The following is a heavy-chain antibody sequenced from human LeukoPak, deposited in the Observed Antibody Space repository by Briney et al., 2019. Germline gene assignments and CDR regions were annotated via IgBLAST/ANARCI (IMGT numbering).Heavy chain of an antibody. Sequence: GGSLTLSCAASGFTFSSHAMHWLRQAPGKGLEWVAVILHDGSNKYWADSVKGRFTISRDNSKNTLSLQMNSLRDEDTAVYYCARSVIAVAGYDAFDIWGQGTVVTVSS. CDR2: ILHDGSNK. D-gene: IGHD6-19*01. CDR1: GFTFSSHA. J-gene: IGHJ3*02. CDR3: ARSVIAVAGYDAFDI. V-gene: IGHV3-30-3*01.